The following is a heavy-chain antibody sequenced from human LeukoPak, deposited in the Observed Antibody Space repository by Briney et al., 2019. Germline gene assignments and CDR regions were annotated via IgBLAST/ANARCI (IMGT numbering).Heavy chain of an antibody. CDR3: ARLSEYSSGWRHYYYGMDV. J-gene: IGHJ6*02. CDR1: GGSISSYY. Sequence: SETLSLTCTVSGGSISSYYWSWIRQPPGKGLEWIGYIYYSGSTNYNPSLKSRVTISVDTSKNQFSLKLSSVTAADTAVYYCARLSEYSSGWRHYYYGMDVWGQGTTVTVSS. V-gene: IGHV4-59*08. CDR2: IYYSGST. D-gene: IGHD6-19*01.